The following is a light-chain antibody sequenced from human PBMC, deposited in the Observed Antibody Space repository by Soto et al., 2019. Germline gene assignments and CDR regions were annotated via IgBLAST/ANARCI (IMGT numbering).Light chain of an antibody. V-gene: IGKV3-11*01. CDR1: QSVSSY. CDR3: QQRSNWPPFT. Sequence: EMVLTQSPATLSLSPGERATLSCRARQSVSSYLAWYQQKPGQAPRLLIYDASNRATGIQARFSGSGSGTDFTLTISRLEPEDFAVYYCQQRSNWPPFTFGSGTKVDIK. CDR2: DAS. J-gene: IGKJ3*01.